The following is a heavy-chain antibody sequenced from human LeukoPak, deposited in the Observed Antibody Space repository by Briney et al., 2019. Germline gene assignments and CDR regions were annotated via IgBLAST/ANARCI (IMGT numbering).Heavy chain of an antibody. CDR3: ARERMVRGVIEGIDY. J-gene: IGHJ4*02. CDR2: IYYSGST. D-gene: IGHD3-10*01. V-gene: IGHV4-30-4*08. CDR1: GGSISSGDYY. Sequence: PSQTLSLTCAVSGGSISSGDYYWGWLRQPPGTGREWIGYIYYSGSTYYNPSLKSRVTISVDTSKNQFSLKLSSVTAADTAVYYCARERMVRGVIEGIDYWGQGTLVTVSS.